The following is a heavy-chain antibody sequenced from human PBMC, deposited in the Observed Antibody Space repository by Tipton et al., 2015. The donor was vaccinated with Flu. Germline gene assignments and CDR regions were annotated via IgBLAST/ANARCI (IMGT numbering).Heavy chain of an antibody. Sequence: QSGAEVKKPGSSVKVSCEASGGSFSSYAISWVRQAPGQGLEWMGGIIPVLGTTNYAQKFQGRVTITADKYTSAAFMELSRLRSEDTAVYYCAREGYSSERIFQLGHYMDVWGSGTTVTVSS. D-gene: IGHD6-25*01. CDR2: IIPVLGTT. CDR3: AREGYSSERIFQLGHYMDV. CDR1: GGSFSSYA. J-gene: IGHJ6*03. V-gene: IGHV1-69*06.